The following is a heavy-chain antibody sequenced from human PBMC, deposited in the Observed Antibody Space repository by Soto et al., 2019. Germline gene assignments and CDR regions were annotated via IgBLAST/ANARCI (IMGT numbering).Heavy chain of an antibody. Sequence: PGGSLILSWAASGFTVSSEYMSWVRQAPGKGLEWVSVIYSGGSTYYADSVKGRFTISRDNSKNTLYLQMNSLRAEDTAVYYCAREADILNWFDPWGQGTLVTVSS. CDR3: AREADILNWFDP. D-gene: IGHD3-9*01. J-gene: IGHJ5*02. CDR2: IYSGGST. V-gene: IGHV3-53*01. CDR1: GFTVSSEY.